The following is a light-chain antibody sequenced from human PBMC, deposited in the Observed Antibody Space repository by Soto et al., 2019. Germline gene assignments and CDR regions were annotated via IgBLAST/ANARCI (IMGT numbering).Light chain of an antibody. CDR3: QPRTNWPLLT. CDR2: DAS. Sequence: EIVLTQSPATLSLSPGERATLSCRASQSVSNYLAWYQQKPGQAPRLLIYDASNRATGIPARFSGSGSGTDFHLTISRRAPEDFAVSSLQPRTNWPLLTFGGGTKVEIK. V-gene: IGKV3-11*01. J-gene: IGKJ4*01. CDR1: QSVSNY.